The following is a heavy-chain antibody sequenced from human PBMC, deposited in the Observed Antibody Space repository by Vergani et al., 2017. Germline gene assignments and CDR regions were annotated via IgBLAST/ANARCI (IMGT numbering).Heavy chain of an antibody. J-gene: IGHJ4*02. CDR1: GYTFSNYL. Sequence: VQGVRSGAEGKRFGASVKVSCKPSGYTFSNYLMPWVRKAPGQGLEGMGIINPSGGHTNYAQKFQGRVTMTRDTSTSTVYMELSSLRSEDTAIYYCARGDYGILTGYRYWGQGTLVTVSA. CDR2: INPSGGHT. V-gene: IGHV1-46*03. CDR3: ARGDYGILTGYRY. D-gene: IGHD3-9*01.